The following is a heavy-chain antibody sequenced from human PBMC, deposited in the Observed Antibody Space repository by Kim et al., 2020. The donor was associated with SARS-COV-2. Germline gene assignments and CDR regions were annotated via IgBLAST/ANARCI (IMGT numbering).Heavy chain of an antibody. CDR3: ARQSHELGSRLAGTNAFDI. V-gene: IGHV5-51*01. CDR1: GYSFTSYW. Sequence: GESLKISCKGSGYSFTSYWIGWVRQMPGKGLEWMGIIYPGDSDTRYSPSFQGQVTISADKSISTAYLQWSSLKASDTAMYYCARQSHELGSRLAGTNAFDIWGQGTMVTVSS. D-gene: IGHD6-19*01. J-gene: IGHJ3*02. CDR2: IYPGDSDT.